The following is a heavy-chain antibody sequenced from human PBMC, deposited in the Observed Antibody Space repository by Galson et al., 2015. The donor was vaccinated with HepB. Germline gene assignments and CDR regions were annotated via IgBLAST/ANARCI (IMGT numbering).Heavy chain of an antibody. J-gene: IGHJ4*02. CDR3: AREVAATQIDY. V-gene: IGHV3-53*01. D-gene: IGHD5-12*01. CDR2: IYSGGST. Sequence: SLRLSCAASGFTVSSNYMSWVRQAPGKGLEWVSVIYSGGSTYYADSVKGRFTISRDNSKNTLYLQMNSLKAEDTAVYYCAREVAATQIDYWGQGTLVTVSS. CDR1: GFTVSSNY.